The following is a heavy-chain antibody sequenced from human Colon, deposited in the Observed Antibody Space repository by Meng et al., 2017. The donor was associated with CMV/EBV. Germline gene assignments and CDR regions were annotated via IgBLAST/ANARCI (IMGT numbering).Heavy chain of an antibody. Sequence: HVQLGMSGGEVGMPGATVMVSCNASGYSFTGYYIHWVRQAPGQGLEWMGWMDPTTGRTDYAQKFQGTATMTRDTSISTAYLELSRLTSDDTAVYYCASHSSYVWGSHHWGQGTLVTVSS. CDR3: ASHSSYVWGSHH. V-gene: IGHV1-2*02. J-gene: IGHJ1*01. D-gene: IGHD3-16*01. CDR1: GYSFTGYY. CDR2: MDPTTGRT.